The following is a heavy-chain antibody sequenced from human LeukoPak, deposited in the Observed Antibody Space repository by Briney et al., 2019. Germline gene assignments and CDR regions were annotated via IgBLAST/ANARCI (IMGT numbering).Heavy chain of an antibody. V-gene: IGHV3-74*01. CDR2: IRSDGSST. D-gene: IGHD1-26*01. CDR3: VRDGMLLALDY. Sequence: GGSLRLSCAASGFTFSNYAMSWVRQAPGKGLVWVSRIRSDGSSTSYADSVKGRFTISRDNAKNTLYLQMNSLRAEDPAVYYCVRDGMLLALDYWGQGTLVTVSS. CDR1: GFTFSNYA. J-gene: IGHJ4*02.